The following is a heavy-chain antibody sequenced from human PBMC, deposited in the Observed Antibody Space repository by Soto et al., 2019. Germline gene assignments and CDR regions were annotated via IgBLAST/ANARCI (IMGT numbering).Heavy chain of an antibody. D-gene: IGHD5-12*01. Sequence: QVQLVQSGAEEKKPGASVRVSCKASGYTFTTYAMHWVRQAPGQRLEWMGWINAGNGNTKYSQKFQGRVTITRDTSASTADMELSSMRSEDTAVYYCARAVAGPADFDYWGQGTLVTVSS. V-gene: IGHV1-3*05. CDR2: INAGNGNT. CDR1: GYTFTTYA. CDR3: ARAVAGPADFDY. J-gene: IGHJ4*02.